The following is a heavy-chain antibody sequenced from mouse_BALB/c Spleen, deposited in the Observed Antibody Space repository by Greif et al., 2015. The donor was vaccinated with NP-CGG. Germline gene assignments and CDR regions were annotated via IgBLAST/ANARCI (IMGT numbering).Heavy chain of an antibody. CDR2: ISDGGSYT. D-gene: IGHD2-3*01. CDR1: GFTFSDYY. Sequence: EVQRVESGGGLVKPGGSLKLSCAASGFTFSDYYMYWVRQTPEKRLEWVATISDGGSYTYYPDNVKGRFTISRDNAKNNLYLQMSSLKSEDTAMYYCASLDGYWGQGTTLTVSS. J-gene: IGHJ2*01. V-gene: IGHV5-4*02. CDR3: ASLDGY.